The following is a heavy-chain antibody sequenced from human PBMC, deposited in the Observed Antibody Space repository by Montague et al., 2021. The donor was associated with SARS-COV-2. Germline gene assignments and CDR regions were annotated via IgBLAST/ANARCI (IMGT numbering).Heavy chain of an antibody. CDR1: GGSLSGYY. J-gene: IGHJ6*02. Sequence: SETLSLTCAVHGGSLSGYYWSWIRQPPVKGLEWIGEINHSANTKYNPSLKSPVTISIDTSKNQFSLKMTSGTAADTATYYCASGIYPSGSYYNRYYYGLNIWGPGTTVIVSS. CDR2: INHSANT. D-gene: IGHD3-10*01. V-gene: IGHV4-34*01. CDR3: ASGIYPSGSYYNRYYYGLNI.